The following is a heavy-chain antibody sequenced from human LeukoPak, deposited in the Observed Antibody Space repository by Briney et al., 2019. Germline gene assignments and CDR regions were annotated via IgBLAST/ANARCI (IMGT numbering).Heavy chain of an antibody. CDR1: GGSFSGYY. CDR3: ARGRVTMVRGAPNWFDP. CDR2: INHSGST. Sequence: SETLSLTCAVYGGSFSGYYWSWIRQPPGKGLEWIGEINHSGSTNYNPSLKSRVTISVDTSKNQFSLKLSSVTAADTAVYYCARGRVTMVRGAPNWFDPWGQGTLVTVSS. V-gene: IGHV4-34*01. J-gene: IGHJ5*02. D-gene: IGHD3-10*01.